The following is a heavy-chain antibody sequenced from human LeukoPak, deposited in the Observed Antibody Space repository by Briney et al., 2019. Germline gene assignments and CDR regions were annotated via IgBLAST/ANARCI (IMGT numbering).Heavy chain of an antibody. CDR2: ISYDGSSK. D-gene: IGHD6-13*01. J-gene: IGHJ6*02. CDR1: GFTLTKYG. Sequence: PGRSLRLSCAASGFTLTKYGMHWVRQAPGKGLVWVAVISYDGSSKYYADSVKGRFTISRDNAKNSLYLQMNSLRAEDTAVYCCARDPSIAAAGYYYYGMDVWGQGTTVTVSS. CDR3: ARDPSIAAAGYYYYGMDV. V-gene: IGHV3-30-3*01.